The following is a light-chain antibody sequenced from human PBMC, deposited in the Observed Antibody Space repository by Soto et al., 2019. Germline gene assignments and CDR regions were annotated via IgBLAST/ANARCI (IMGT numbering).Light chain of an antibody. CDR1: QTVSSN. V-gene: IGKV3D-15*01. Sequence: EIVLTQAPITLSVSPGERATLSCRASQTVSSNLAWYQQKPGQPPRLLMSGVSTRATGIPARFSGSGSGTEFTLTISSLQSEDFAVYNCQQYNDWPPEVTFGGGTKVAIK. CDR2: GVS. J-gene: IGKJ4*01. CDR3: QQYNDWPPEVT.